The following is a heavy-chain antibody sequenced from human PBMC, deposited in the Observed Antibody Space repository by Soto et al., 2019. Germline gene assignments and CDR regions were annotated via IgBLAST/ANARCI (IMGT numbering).Heavy chain of an antibody. CDR2: IWYDGSNK. CDR1: GFTFSSYG. CDR3: ARDRLDSKLDY. Sequence: QVQLVESGGGVVQPGRSLRLSCAASGFTFSSYGMHWVRQAPGKGLEWVAVIWYDGSNKYYADSVKGRFTISRDNSKNTRYLQMNSLRAEDTAVYYCARDRLDSKLDYWGQGTLVTVSS. D-gene: IGHD2-15*01. V-gene: IGHV3-33*01. J-gene: IGHJ4*02.